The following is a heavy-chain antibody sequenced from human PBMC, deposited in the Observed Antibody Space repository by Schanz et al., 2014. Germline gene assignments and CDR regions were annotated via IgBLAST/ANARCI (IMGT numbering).Heavy chain of an antibody. CDR3: ARDAADFYDILTEEDY. J-gene: IGHJ4*02. CDR1: GYIFINSG. V-gene: IGHV1-18*01. Sequence: QIQLVQSGPEVKKPGATVKVSCKASGYIFINSGISWVRQAPGQGLEWMGWISAYNGNTKYPQKLQGRVTITRDTSASTAYMELSSLRSDDTAVYYCARDAADFYDILTEEDYWGQGTLVTVSS. CDR2: ISAYNGNT. D-gene: IGHD3-9*01.